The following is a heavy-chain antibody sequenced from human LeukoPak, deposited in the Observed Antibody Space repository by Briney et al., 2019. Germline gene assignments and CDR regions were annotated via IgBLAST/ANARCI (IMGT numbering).Heavy chain of an antibody. CDR1: GFTFTNYW. CDR2: IKQDGSEK. J-gene: IGHJ2*01. Sequence: GGSLRLSRAASGFTFTNYWMSWVHQAPGKGLEWVANIKQDGSEKYYVDSVEGRFTISRDNAKNSLYLQMHSLRAEDTAVYYCARDGIVATAWYFDLWGRGTLVSVSS. D-gene: IGHD5-12*01. CDR3: ARDGIVATAWYFDL. V-gene: IGHV3-7*01.